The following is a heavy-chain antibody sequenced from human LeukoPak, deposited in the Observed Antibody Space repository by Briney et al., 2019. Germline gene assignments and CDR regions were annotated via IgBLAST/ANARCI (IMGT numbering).Heavy chain of an antibody. J-gene: IGHJ5*02. CDR2: IYHSGST. V-gene: IGHV4-38-2*02. D-gene: IGHD3-3*01. CDR1: GYSISSGYY. CDR3: ARGDLITIFGVVMQNNWFDP. Sequence: TSETLSLTCTVSGYSISSGYYWGWIRQPPGKGLEWIGSIYHSGSTYYNPSLKSRVTISVDTSKNQFSLKLSSVTAADTAVYYCARGDLITIFGVVMQNNWFDPWGQGTLVTVSS.